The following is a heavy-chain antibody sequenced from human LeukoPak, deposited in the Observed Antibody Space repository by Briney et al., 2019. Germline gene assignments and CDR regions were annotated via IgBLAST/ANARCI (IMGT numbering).Heavy chain of an antibody. CDR2: INHSGST. D-gene: IGHD2-15*01. J-gene: IGHJ6*04. CDR1: GGSFSGYY. CDR3: ANIGYCSGGSCYRYGMDV. V-gene: IGHV4-34*01. Sequence: SETLSLTCAVYGGSFSGYYWSWIRQPPGKGLEWIGEINHSGSTNYNPSLKSRVTISVDTSKNQLSLKLSSVTAADTAVYYCANIGYCSGGSCYRYGMDVWGKGTTVTVSS.